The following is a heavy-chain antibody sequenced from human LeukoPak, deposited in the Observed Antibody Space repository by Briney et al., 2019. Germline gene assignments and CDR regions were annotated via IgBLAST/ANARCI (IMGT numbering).Heavy chain of an antibody. J-gene: IGHJ6*02. CDR3: ARDSGDYYYYGMDV. CDR2: IGTAGDT. D-gene: IGHD3-10*01. Sequence: GGSLRLSCAASGFTFSSYDMHWGRQATGKGLEWVSAIGTAGDTYYPGSVKGRFTISRENAKNSLYLQMNSLRAGDTAVYYCARDSGDYYYYGMDVWGQGTTVTVSS. CDR1: GFTFSSYD. V-gene: IGHV3-13*01.